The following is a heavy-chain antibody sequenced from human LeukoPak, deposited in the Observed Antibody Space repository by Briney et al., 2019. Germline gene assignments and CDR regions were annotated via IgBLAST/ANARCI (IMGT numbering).Heavy chain of an antibody. Sequence: PGGSLRLSCAASGFTFSSSAMSWVRQAPGKGLEWVSAISGSGGSTYYADSVRGRFTISRDNSKNTLYLQMNSLRAEDTAVYYCARASLGRWFDTWGQGTLVTVSS. CDR2: ISGSGGST. D-gene: IGHD7-27*01. J-gene: IGHJ5*02. CDR3: ARASLGRWFDT. CDR1: GFTFSSSA. V-gene: IGHV3-23*01.